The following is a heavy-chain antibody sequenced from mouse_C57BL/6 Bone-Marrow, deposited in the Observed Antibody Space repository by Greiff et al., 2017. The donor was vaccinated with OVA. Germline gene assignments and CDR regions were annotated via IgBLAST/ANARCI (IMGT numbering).Heavy chain of an antibody. D-gene: IGHD2-4*01. CDR3: ARNYYDYGSWFAD. CDR1: GFTFSDYG. V-gene: IGHV5-17*01. CDR2: ISSGSSTI. J-gene: IGHJ3*01. Sequence: EVKLMESGGGLVKPGGSLKLSCAASGFTFSDYGMHWVRQAPEKGLEWVAYISSGSSTIYSADTVKGRFTISRDNAKNTLFLQMTSLRSEETAMYYCARNYYDYGSWFADWGKGTLVTVSA.